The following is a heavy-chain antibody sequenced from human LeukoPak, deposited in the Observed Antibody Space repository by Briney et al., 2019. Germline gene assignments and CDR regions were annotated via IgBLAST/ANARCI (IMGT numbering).Heavy chain of an antibody. V-gene: IGHV1-46*03. CDR1: RYTFTSYY. CDR3: ATGSRSSSASKENWFDP. J-gene: IGHJ5*02. D-gene: IGHD6-13*01. CDR2: NNPSGGST. Sequence: ASVKVSCKASRYTFTSYYIHCVRQTPGQRLEWMGINNPSGGSTSYAQKFQGRVTMTRDTSTSTVYMELSSLRSEDTAVYYCATGSRSSSASKENWFDPWGQGTLVSVSS.